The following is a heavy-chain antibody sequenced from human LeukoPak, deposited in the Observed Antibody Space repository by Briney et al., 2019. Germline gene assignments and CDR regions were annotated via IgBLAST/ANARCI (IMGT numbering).Heavy chain of an antibody. CDR3: ARDLGPNYDILTGYYYYYYGMDV. Sequence: ASVKVSCKASGYTFTSYGISWVRQAPGQGLEWMGWISAYNGNTNHAQKLQGRVTMTTDTSTSTAYMELRSLRSDDTAVYYCARDLGPNYDILTGYYYYYYGMDVWGQGTTVTVSS. CDR2: ISAYNGNT. D-gene: IGHD3-9*01. V-gene: IGHV1-18*01. J-gene: IGHJ6*02. CDR1: GYTFTSYG.